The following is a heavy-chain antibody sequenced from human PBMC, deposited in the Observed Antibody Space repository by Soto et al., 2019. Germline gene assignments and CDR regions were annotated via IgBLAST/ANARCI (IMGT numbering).Heavy chain of an antibody. V-gene: IGHV4-34*01. CDR3: ARVRDWFDP. J-gene: IGHJ5*02. CDR1: GGSFSGYY. D-gene: IGHD3-3*01. CDR2: IDHSGYT. Sequence: SETLSLTCGVYGGSFSGYYWNWIRQPPGKGLEWIGEIDHSGYTNYNPSLKSRVTISVDTSKNQFSLRLTSVTAADTAVYYCARVRDWFDPWGRGTLVTVS.